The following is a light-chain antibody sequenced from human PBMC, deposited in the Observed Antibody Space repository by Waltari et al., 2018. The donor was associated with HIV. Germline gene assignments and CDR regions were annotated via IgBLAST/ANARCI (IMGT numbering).Light chain of an antibody. CDR1: QSVRSN. J-gene: IGKJ1*01. Sequence: EIVMTQSPATLSVSPGERATLSCRASQSVRSNLAWYQQKPGQAPRLLLYDASTRATGIPARFSGSGSGTEFSLTISSLQSEDFAVYYCQQYNNWWTFGQGTKVEIK. V-gene: IGKV3-15*01. CDR2: DAS. CDR3: QQYNNWWT.